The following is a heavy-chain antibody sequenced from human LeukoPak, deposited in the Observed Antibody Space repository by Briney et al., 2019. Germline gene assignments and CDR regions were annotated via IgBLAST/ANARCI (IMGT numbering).Heavy chain of an antibody. V-gene: IGHV3-53*01. CDR3: AREKYYFDY. CDR2: IYSGDIT. J-gene: IGHJ4*02. CDR1: GFTVSSNY. Sequence: GGSLRLSCAASGFTVSSNYMSWVRQAPGKGLEWVSVIYSGDITYYADSVKGRFTISRDNAKNSLYLQMNSLRAEDTAVYYCAREKYYFDYWGQGTLVTVSS.